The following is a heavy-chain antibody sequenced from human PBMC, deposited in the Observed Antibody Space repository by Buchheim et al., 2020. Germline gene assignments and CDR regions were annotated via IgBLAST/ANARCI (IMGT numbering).Heavy chain of an antibody. J-gene: IGHJ6*01. Sequence: QVQLQESGPGLVKPSETLSLTCTVSGGSISSYYWSWIRQPPGKGLEWIGYIYYSGSTNYNPSLKSRVTISVDTSKNQFSLNLSSVTAADTAVYYCARGRYDFWSGTEAYYYYYGMDVWGQGTT. V-gene: IGHV4-59*01. CDR3: ARGRYDFWSGTEAYYYYYGMDV. D-gene: IGHD3-3*01. CDR2: IYYSGST. CDR1: GGSISSYY.